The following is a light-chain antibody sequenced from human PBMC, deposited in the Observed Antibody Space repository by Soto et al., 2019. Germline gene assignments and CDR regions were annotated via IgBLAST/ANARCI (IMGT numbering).Light chain of an antibody. CDR3: LQYYDYRT. Sequence: AGLSINSLLAWFQQKPGKAPEILIYKASSLESGVPSRFSGSGSGTEFTLTISSLQPDDSATYYCLQYYDYRTFGQGTKVDIK. J-gene: IGKJ1*01. CDR1: LSINSL. V-gene: IGKV1-5*03. CDR2: KAS.